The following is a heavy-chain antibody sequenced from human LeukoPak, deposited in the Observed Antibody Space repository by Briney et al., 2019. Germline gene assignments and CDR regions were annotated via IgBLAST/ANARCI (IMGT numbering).Heavy chain of an antibody. CDR3: VRLAHYPGKFSFDY. Sequence: GESLKISCEASRYTFTTFWIGWVRQMRGKGLEWVGIIFPPDSNTKYSPSFQDLVTFSADKSINTAYLHWSSLKASDTAIYYSVRLAHYPGKFSFDYWGQGTLVTVSS. D-gene: IGHD3-10*01. CDR2: IFPPDSNT. J-gene: IGHJ4*02. V-gene: IGHV5-51*01. CDR1: RYTFTTFW.